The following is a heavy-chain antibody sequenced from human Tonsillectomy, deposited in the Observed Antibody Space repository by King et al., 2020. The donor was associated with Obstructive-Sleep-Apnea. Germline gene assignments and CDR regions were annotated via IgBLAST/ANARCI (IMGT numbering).Heavy chain of an antibody. CDR2: IYYSGDT. V-gene: IGHV4-30-4*07. D-gene: IGHD2-15*01. CDR3: AREGYCSGGSCYSNNWFDP. Sequence: VQLQESGPGLVKPSQTLSLTCAVSGGSISSGAYSWSWIRQPPGKGLEWIGYIYYSGDTYYNPSLKSRLTISVDTSKNQFSLKLSSVTAADTAVYYCAREGYCSGGSCYSNNWFDPWGQGTLVTVSS. CDR1: GGSISSGAYS. J-gene: IGHJ5*02.